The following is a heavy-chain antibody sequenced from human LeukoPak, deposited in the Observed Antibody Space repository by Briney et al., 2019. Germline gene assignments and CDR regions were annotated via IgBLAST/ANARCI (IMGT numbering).Heavy chain of an antibody. CDR3: ARASENYDILTGYYSYYFDY. J-gene: IGHJ4*02. CDR2: ISSSGSTI. CDR1: GFTFSDYY. D-gene: IGHD3-9*01. Sequence: GGSLRLSCAASGFTFSDYYMSWIRQAPGKGLEWVSYISSSGSTIYYADSVKGRFTISRDNAKNSLYLQMNSLRAEDTAVYYCARASENYDILTGYYSYYFDYWGQGTLVTVPS. V-gene: IGHV3-11*01.